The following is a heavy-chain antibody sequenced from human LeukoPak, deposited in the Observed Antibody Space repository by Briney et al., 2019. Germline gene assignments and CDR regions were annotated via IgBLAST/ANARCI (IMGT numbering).Heavy chain of an antibody. CDR1: GGSFSGYY. V-gene: IGHV4-34*01. CDR3: ARGSSRLIAAAGTGFDY. CDR2: INHSGST. D-gene: IGHD6-13*01. J-gene: IGHJ4*02. Sequence: SETLSLTCAVYGGSFSGYYWSWIHQPPGKGLEWIGEINHSGSTNYNPSLKSRVTISVDTSKNQFSLKLSSVTAADTAVYYCARGSSRLIAAAGTGFDYWGQGTLVTVS.